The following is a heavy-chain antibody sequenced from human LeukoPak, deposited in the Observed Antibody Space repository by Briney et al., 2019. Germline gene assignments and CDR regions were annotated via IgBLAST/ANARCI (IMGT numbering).Heavy chain of an antibody. D-gene: IGHD6-25*01. CDR1: GFTFSSYS. CDR2: GRAKAYGATK. Sequence: PGGSLRLSCAASGFTFSSYSMNWVRQAPGKGLEWVGIGRAKAYGATKEYTASVKGRFTISRDDSKSVDYLQMDNLKTEDTGIYYCTRGSGRFEYWGQGTRVTVSS. V-gene: IGHV3-49*04. J-gene: IGHJ4*02. CDR3: TRGSGRFEY.